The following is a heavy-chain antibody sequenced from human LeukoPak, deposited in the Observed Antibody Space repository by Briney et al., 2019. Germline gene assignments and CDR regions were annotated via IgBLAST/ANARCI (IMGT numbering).Heavy chain of an antibody. V-gene: IGHV5-51*01. CDR2: SYPGNFDT. J-gene: IGHJ4*02. Sequence: GVPRHSSSPGLGYGFTSYWIGWARSVPGKGLEWMGMSYPGNFDTRYSPSFQGQVTISADKSISTAYLQWSSLKASDTAMYYCARDSGSGFDYWGQGTLVTVSS. D-gene: IGHD3-10*01. CDR3: ARDSGSGFDY. CDR1: GYGFTSYW.